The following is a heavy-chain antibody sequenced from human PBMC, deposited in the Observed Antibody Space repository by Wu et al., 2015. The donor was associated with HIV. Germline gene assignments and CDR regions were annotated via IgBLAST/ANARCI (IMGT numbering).Heavy chain of an antibody. CDR3: ARVRDSVAGDY. CDR2: VDPYNGDT. Sequence: VQLMQSGAEVKKPGASVKVSCRVSGYIFNQYGLHWIRQVPGQRPEWMGWVDPYNGDTDYSEKFQGRVTMKKDTYTGTSYMELRSLTSDDTALYYCARVRDSVAGDYWGQGTLVTVSS. CDR1: GYIFNQYG. J-gene: IGHJ4*02. D-gene: IGHD6-19*01. V-gene: IGHV1-18*01.